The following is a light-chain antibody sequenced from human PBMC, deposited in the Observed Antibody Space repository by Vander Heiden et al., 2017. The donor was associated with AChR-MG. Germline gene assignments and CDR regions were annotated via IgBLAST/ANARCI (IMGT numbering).Light chain of an antibody. CDR2: EVS. V-gene: IGLV2-14*01. J-gene: IGLJ2*01. Sequence: QSALTQPASVSGSPGQSITISCTGTSSDVGGYNYVSWYQQHPGKAPKLMSFEVSNRPSGVSNRFSGSKSGNTASLTISGLQAEDEADYDGSSYTSSSTLDVVFGGGTKLTVL. CDR1: SSDVGGYNY. CDR3: SSYTSSSTLDVV.